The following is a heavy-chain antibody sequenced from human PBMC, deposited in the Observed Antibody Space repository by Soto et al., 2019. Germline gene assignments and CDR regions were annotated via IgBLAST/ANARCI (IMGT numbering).Heavy chain of an antibody. D-gene: IGHD3-10*01. Sequence: QVQLQESGPGLVKPSETLSLTCTVSGGSISSYYWSWIRQPPGKGLEWIGYIYHRGTTNYSPSLKSRVTISADMSKNQFSLKLSSVTAADTAVYYCARAIRRGGGFDYWGQGTLVTVYS. J-gene: IGHJ4*02. CDR3: ARAIRRGGGFDY. CDR2: IYHRGTT. CDR1: GGSISSYY. V-gene: IGHV4-59*01.